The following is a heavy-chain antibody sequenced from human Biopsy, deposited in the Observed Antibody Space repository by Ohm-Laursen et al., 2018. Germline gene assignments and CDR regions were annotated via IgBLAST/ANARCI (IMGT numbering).Heavy chain of an antibody. Sequence: ASVKVSCKTSGYSFTGYYMHWVRQAPGQGLEWMGMINPSGSTTSYPQIFQGRVTMTRDTSKSTVYMELSSLRSADTAVYFCARNTGWYGDLYYFDYWGQGTLVTVSS. V-gene: IGHV1-46*01. CDR3: ARNTGWYGDLYYFDY. CDR1: GYSFTGYY. D-gene: IGHD6-19*01. J-gene: IGHJ4*02. CDR2: INPSGSTT.